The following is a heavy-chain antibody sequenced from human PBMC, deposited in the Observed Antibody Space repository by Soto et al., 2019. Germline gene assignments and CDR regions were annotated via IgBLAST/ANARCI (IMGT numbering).Heavy chain of an antibody. CDR1: GGSISSYY. CDR3: ARGIDPCGGDCYPPDYFDY. Sequence: SETLSLTCTVSGGSISSYYWSWIRQPPGKGLEWIGYIYYSGSTNYNPSLKSRVTISVDTSKNQFSLKLSSVTAADTAVYYCARGIDPCGGDCYPPDYFDYWGQGTLVTVSS. J-gene: IGHJ4*02. CDR2: IYYSGST. D-gene: IGHD2-21*02. V-gene: IGHV4-59*01.